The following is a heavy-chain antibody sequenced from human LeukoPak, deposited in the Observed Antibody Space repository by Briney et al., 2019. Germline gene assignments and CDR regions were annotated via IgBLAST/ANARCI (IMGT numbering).Heavy chain of an antibody. V-gene: IGHV3-30-3*01. CDR2: ISYDGSNK. CDR1: GFTFSSYA. J-gene: IGHJ5*02. CDR3: ARGVVVPAGRWFDP. Sequence: GGSLRLSCAASGFTFSSYAMNWVRQPPGKGLEWLAVISYDGSNKYYADSVKGRFTISRDNSKNTLYLQMNSLRAEDTAVYYCARGVVVPAGRWFDPWGQGTLVAVSS. D-gene: IGHD2-2*01.